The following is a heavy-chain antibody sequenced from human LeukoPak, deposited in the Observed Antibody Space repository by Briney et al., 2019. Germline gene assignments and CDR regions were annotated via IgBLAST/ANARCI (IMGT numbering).Heavy chain of an antibody. CDR2: ISWNSGKI. V-gene: IGHV3-9*01. D-gene: IGHD2-8*01. CDR1: GFSFHDYA. J-gene: IGHJ4*02. CDR3: AKEDSIMDYFDY. Sequence: GGSLRLSCAASGFSFHDYAMHWVRQAPGKGLEWVSGISWNSGKIGYADSVKGRFTISRDNAENSLFLQMSSLRAEDTAVYYCAKEDSIMDYFDYWGQGTLVTVSS.